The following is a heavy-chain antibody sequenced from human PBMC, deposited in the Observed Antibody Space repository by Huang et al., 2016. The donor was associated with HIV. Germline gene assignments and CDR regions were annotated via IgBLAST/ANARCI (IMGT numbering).Heavy chain of an antibody. CDR1: GYAFTSYY. D-gene: IGHD3-22*01. V-gene: IGHV1-46*01. Sequence: QVQLVQSGAEVKKPGASVKVSCKASGYAFTSYYMHWVRQAPGQGLEWMGIITPRDGSTSYAQKSQGRVTTTRDTSTNTVFMELSSLRSEDTAVYYCARDRDFYDSSGYWGFNYFDYWGQGTLVTVSS. J-gene: IGHJ4*02. CDR2: ITPRDGST. CDR3: ARDRDFYDSSGYWGFNYFDY.